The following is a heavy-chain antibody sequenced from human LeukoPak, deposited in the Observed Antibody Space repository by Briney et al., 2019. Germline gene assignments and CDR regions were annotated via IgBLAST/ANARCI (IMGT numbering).Heavy chain of an antibody. D-gene: IGHD6-19*01. CDR2: ISSSSSII. V-gene: IGHV3-48*01. Sequence: GGSLSLSCAASGFNFSSYAMHWVRQAPGKGLEWVSYISSSSSIIYYADSVKGRFTISRDHAKNSLYLQMNSLRAEDTAVYYWARDAGGQCLGLDYWGQGTLVTVSS. CDR1: GFNFSSYA. J-gene: IGHJ4*02. CDR3: ARDAGGQCLGLDY.